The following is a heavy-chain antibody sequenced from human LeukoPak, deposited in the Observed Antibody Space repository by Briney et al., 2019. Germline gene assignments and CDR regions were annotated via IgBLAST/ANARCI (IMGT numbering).Heavy chain of an antibody. Sequence: GGSLRLSCAASGFTVSSNYVSWVRQAPGKGLEWVSVIYSGGSTYYADSVKGRFTISRDNSKNTLYLQMNSLRAEDTAVYYCARLIAASRSDDYWGQGTLVTVSS. D-gene: IGHD6-13*01. J-gene: IGHJ4*02. V-gene: IGHV3-66*04. CDR1: GFTVSSNY. CDR3: ARLIAASRSDDY. CDR2: IYSGGST.